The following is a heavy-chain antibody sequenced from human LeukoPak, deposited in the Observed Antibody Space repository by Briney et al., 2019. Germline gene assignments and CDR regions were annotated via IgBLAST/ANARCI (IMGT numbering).Heavy chain of an antibody. V-gene: IGHV1-8*02. CDR2: MNPNSGNI. CDR3: ARGGIVATENWFDP. D-gene: IGHD5-12*01. Sequence: ASVKVSCKASGYSFTSYDINWVRQATGQGLEWMGWMNPNSGNIGYAQKFQGRVTMTRDTSTSTVYMELSSLRSEDTAVYYCARGGIVATENWFDPWGQGTLVTVSS. CDR1: GYSFTSYD. J-gene: IGHJ5*02.